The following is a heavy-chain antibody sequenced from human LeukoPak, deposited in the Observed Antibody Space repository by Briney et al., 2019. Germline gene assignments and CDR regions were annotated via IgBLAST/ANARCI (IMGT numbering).Heavy chain of an antibody. CDR3: APTAEAYTSWWKV. V-gene: IGHV1-2*02. D-gene: IGHD3-16*01. J-gene: IGHJ4*02. CDR1: GYTFTGYY. Sequence: ASVKVSCKASGYTFTGYYIHWVRQAPGQGLGWMGWINPNSGGTNYAQQFQGRVTMTRDTSISTAHLEVRSLTSDDTAVYYCAPTAEAYTSWWKVWGQGTLVTVSS. CDR2: INPNSGGT.